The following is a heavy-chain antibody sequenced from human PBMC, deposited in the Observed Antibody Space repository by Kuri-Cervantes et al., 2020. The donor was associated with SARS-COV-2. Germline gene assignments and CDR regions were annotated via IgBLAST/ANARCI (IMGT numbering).Heavy chain of an antibody. CDR3: ARVRGSHYYYYYMDV. J-gene: IGHJ6*03. CDR2: VYISGST. CDR1: EGSMRAHY. V-gene: IGHV4-4*07. Sequence: SETLSLTCSVSEGSMRAHYYSWIRQTAAMGLEWIGRVYISGSTNYNPSLKGRVTMSVDTPKNQFSLKLSSVTAADTAVYYCARVRGSHYYYYYMDVWGKGTTVTVSS. D-gene: IGHD6-13*01.